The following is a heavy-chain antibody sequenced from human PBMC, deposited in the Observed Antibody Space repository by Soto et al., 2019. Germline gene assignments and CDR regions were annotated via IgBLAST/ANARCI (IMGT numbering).Heavy chain of an antibody. CDR3: VKTGSGGNWFDP. CDR2: SGSSGAT. Sequence: EVQLVESGGGLVQRGGSLRLSCAASGFTFSSHAMSWVRQPPAKGLEWVSASGSSGATYYADSVKGRFIISRDNSKNTLHLEMNSLSPEDTGVYYCVKTGSGGNWFDPWGQGTLVTV. CDR1: GFTFSSHA. J-gene: IGHJ5*02. D-gene: IGHD3-16*01. V-gene: IGHV3-23*04.